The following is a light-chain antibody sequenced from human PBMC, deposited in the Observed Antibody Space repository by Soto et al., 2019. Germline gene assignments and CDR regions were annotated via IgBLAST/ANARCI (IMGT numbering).Light chain of an antibody. J-gene: IGKJ5*01. CDR3: QQYYDVPVT. CDR2: WAS. V-gene: IGKV4-1*01. Sequence: DIVMTQSPDSLAVSLGERATINCKSSQTVLRSSNNKNHLAWYQQKPEQPPKLLISWASTRESGVPDRFSGSGSGTDFTLTISSLQAEDVAVYYCQQYYDVPVTFGQGTRLEIK. CDR1: QTVLRSSNNKNH.